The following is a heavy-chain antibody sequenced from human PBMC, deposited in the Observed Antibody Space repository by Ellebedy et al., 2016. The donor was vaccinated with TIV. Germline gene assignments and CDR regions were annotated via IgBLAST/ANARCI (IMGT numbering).Heavy chain of an antibody. Sequence: ASVKVSXKASRYTFTGYYMHWVRQAPGQGLEWMGWINPNSGGTNYAQKFQGRVTMTRDTSISTAYMELSRLRSDDTAVYYCARRDITVTSSFFDYWGQGTLVTVSS. CDR2: INPNSGGT. V-gene: IGHV1-2*02. CDR3: ARRDITVTSSFFDY. J-gene: IGHJ4*02. D-gene: IGHD1-20*01. CDR1: RYTFTGYY.